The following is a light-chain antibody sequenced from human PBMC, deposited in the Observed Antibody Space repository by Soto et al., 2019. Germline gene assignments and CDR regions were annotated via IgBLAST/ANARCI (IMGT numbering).Light chain of an antibody. CDR1: QSVRSTY. Sequence: EIVLTQSPGTLSLSPGERATLSCRASQSVRSTYLAWYQQKPGQAPRLLLYGASSRATGIPDRFSGSGSGTDFTLTISRLEPEDFAVYYCQQYGSSPPYTLGQGTKLEIK. J-gene: IGKJ2*01. V-gene: IGKV3-20*01. CDR3: QQYGSSPPYT. CDR2: GAS.